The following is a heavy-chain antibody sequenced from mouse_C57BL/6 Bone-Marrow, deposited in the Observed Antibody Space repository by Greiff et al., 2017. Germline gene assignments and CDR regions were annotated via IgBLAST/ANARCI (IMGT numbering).Heavy chain of an antibody. CDR2: ISYDGSN. V-gene: IGHV3-6*01. CDR3: ARDHY. CDR1: GYSITSGYY. Sequence: ESGPGLVKPSQSLSLTCSVTGYSITSGYYWNWIRKFPGNKLEWMGYISYDGSNNYNPSLKNRISITRDTSKNQFFLKLNSVTTEDTATYYCARDHYWGQGTTLTVSS. J-gene: IGHJ2*01.